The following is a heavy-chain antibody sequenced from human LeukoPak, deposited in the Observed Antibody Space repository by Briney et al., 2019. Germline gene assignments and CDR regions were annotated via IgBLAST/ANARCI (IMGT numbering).Heavy chain of an antibody. CDR2: IYYSGST. Sequence: SETLSLTCTVSGRSISSGGYYWSWIRQHPGKGLEWIGYIYYSGSTYYNPSLKSRVTISVDTSKNQFSLKLSSVTAADTAVYYCARVAIPGPKGDYGMDVWGQGTTVTVSS. J-gene: IGHJ6*02. V-gene: IGHV4-31*03. CDR1: GRSISSGGYY. D-gene: IGHD2-2*02. CDR3: ARVAIPGPKGDYGMDV.